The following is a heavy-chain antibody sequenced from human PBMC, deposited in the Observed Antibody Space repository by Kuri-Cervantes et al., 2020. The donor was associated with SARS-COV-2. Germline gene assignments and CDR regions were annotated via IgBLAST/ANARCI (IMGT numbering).Heavy chain of an antibody. CDR2: INHSGST. CDR1: GGSFSGYY. Sequence: SQTLSLTCAVYGGSFSGYYWSWLRQPPGKGLEWIGEINHSGSTSYNPSLKSRVTISVDTSKNQFSLKLSSVTAADTAVYYCARAPHCTSCYSNWFDPWGQGTLVTVSS. CDR3: ARAPHCTSCYSNWFDP. V-gene: IGHV4-34*01. J-gene: IGHJ5*02. D-gene: IGHD2-2*01.